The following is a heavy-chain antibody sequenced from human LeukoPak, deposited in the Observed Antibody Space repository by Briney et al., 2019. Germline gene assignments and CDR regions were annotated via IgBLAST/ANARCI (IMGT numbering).Heavy chain of an antibody. V-gene: IGHV3-53*01. D-gene: IGHD3-9*01. CDR2: VSSGGDT. J-gene: IGHJ3*02. CDR1: GFTVSSNY. Sequence: PGGSLRLSCAASGFTVSSNYMNWVRQAPGKGLEWVSVVSSGGDTYYADSVRGRFVISRDHSKNTLYLQMNSLRAEDTAVYYCAKGGLRYFDWLLPPDAFDIWGQGTMVTVSS. CDR3: AKGGLRYFDWLLPPDAFDI.